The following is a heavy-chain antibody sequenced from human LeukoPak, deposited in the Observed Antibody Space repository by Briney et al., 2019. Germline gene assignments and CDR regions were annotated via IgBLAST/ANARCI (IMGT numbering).Heavy chain of an antibody. CDR2: IYSGGSI. J-gene: IGHJ4*02. V-gene: IGHV3-53*01. CDR1: GFTVSSNY. D-gene: IGHD3-22*01. Sequence: PGGSLRLSCAASGFTVSSNYMSWVRQAPGKGLEWVSVIYSGGSIYYADSVKGRFTISRDNSKNTLYLQMNSLRAEDTAVYYCARENYYDSSGLDYWGQGTLVTVSS. CDR3: ARENYYDSSGLDY.